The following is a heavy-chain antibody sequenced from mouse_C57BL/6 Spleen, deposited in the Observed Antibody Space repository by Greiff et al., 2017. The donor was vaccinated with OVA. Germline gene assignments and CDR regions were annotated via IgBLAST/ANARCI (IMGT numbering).Heavy chain of an antibody. Sequence: QVQLQQSGAELVKPGASVKISCKASGYAFSSYWMNWVKQRPGKGLEWIGQIYPGDGDTNYNGKFKGKATLTADKSSSTVYMQLSSLTSEDSAVYFCARSSGPYYFDYWGQGTTLTVSS. J-gene: IGHJ2*01. CDR2: IYPGDGDT. V-gene: IGHV1-80*01. CDR1: GYAFSSYW. CDR3: ARSSGPYYFDY.